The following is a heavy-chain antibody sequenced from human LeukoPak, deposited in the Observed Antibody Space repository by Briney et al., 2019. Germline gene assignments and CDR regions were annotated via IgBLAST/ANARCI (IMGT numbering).Heavy chain of an antibody. D-gene: IGHD2-2*01. CDR3: AKSSVGATNWFGP. J-gene: IGHJ5*02. CDR2: ISWDSGSI. CDR1: GFTFHDYG. Sequence: GGSLRLSCAASGFTFHDYGMHWVRQAPGKGLEWVPTISWDSGSIGYADSVKGRFTISRDNAKNSLYLQMNNLRAEDTAFYYCAKSSVGATNWFGPWGQGTLVTVSS. V-gene: IGHV3-9*01.